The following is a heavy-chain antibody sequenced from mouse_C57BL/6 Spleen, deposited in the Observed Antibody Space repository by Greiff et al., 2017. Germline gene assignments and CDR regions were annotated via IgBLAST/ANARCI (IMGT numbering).Heavy chain of an antibody. CDR3: ARREHYGTVN. CDR1: GYTFTSYW. CDR2: IHPNSGST. Sequence: QVQLQQPGAELVKPGASVKLSCKASGYTFTSYWMHWVKQRPGQGLEWIGMIHPNSGSTNYNEKFKSKATLTVDKSSSTACMQLSSLTSVDSAVYYCARREHYGTVNWGQGTTLTVSS. D-gene: IGHD4-1*01. V-gene: IGHV1-64*01. J-gene: IGHJ2*01.